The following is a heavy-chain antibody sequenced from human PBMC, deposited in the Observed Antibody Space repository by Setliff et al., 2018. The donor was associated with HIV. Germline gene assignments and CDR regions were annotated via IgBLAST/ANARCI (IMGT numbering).Heavy chain of an antibody. CDR1: GGSINSGTYY. J-gene: IGHJ5*02. D-gene: IGHD3-3*01. CDR3: ARPLLRFLEWPPSWFDP. V-gene: IGHV4-39*01. CDR2: IYYSGST. Sequence: TLSLTCTVSGGSINSGTYYWGWIRQPPGKGLEWIGSIYYSGSTYYNPSLKSRVTISIDTSKNQFSLKMSSVTAADTAMYYCARPLLRFLEWPPSWFDPWGQGTLVTVSS.